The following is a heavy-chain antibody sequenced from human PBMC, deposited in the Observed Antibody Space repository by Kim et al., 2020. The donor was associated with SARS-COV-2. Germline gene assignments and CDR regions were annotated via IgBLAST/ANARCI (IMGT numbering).Heavy chain of an antibody. D-gene: IGHD3-3*01. CDR2: IYHSGST. J-gene: IGHJ5*02. Sequence: SETLSLTCAVSGGSISSSNWWSWVRQPPGKGLEWIGEIYHSGSTNYNPSLKSRVTISVDKSKNQFSLKLSSVTAADTAVYYCARLLRRTLNWFDPWGQGTLVTVSS. V-gene: IGHV4-4*02. CDR3: ARLLRRTLNWFDP. CDR1: GGSISSSNW.